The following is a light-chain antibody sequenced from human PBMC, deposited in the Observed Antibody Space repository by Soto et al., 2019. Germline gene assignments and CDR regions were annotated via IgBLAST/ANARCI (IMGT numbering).Light chain of an antibody. CDR3: QQYGSSSFA. V-gene: IGKV3-20*01. CDR2: GAF. J-gene: IGKJ3*01. CDR1: QSISSTY. Sequence: EIVLTQSPGTLSLSPGERATLSCRARQSISSTYLAWYQKKPGQAPRLLLYGAFNRATGIPDRFSGSGSGTDFTLTISRLEPDDCAFYYCQQYGSSSFAFGPGTKVEIK.